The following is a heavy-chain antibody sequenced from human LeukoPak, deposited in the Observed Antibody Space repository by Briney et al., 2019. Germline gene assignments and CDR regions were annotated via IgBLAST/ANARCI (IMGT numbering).Heavy chain of an antibody. CDR2: IYYSGST. Sequence: SETLSLTCTVSGGSISSYYWSWIRQPPGKGLEWIGYIYYSGSTNYNPSLKSRVTISVDTSKNQFSLKLSSVTAADTAVYYCARGMAAHSYYYYYMDVWGKGTTVTVSS. J-gene: IGHJ6*03. D-gene: IGHD6-6*01. CDR3: ARGMAAHSYYYYYMDV. V-gene: IGHV4-59*01. CDR1: GGSISSYY.